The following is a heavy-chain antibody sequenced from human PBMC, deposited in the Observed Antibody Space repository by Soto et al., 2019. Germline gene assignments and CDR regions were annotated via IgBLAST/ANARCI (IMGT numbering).Heavy chain of an antibody. CDR1: GFPLSNYW. CDR3: TRVVDGSAGEFDY. Sequence: GGSLRLSCAASGFPLSNYWMHWVRQAPGEGLVWVSRIGSDGGGTTYADSVKGRFTISRDNAKNTLYLQMNSLRAEDTAVYYCTRVVDGSAGEFDYWGQGTLVTVSS. D-gene: IGHD3-10*01. V-gene: IGHV3-74*01. CDR2: IGSDGGGT. J-gene: IGHJ4*02.